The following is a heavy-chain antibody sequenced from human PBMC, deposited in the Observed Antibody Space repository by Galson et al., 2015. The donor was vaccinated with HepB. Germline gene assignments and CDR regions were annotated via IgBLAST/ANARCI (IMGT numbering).Heavy chain of an antibody. J-gene: IGHJ6*03. Sequence: SLRLSCAASGFTFSSYDMHWVRQATGKGLEWVSAIGTAGDTYYPGSVKGRVTISRENAKNSLYLQMNSLRAGDTAVYYCARGGLGSSWYSGYYYYYMDVWGKGTTVTVSS. CDR3: ARGGLGSSWYSGYYYYYMDV. CDR1: GFTFSSYD. CDR2: IGTAGDT. D-gene: IGHD6-13*01. V-gene: IGHV3-13*01.